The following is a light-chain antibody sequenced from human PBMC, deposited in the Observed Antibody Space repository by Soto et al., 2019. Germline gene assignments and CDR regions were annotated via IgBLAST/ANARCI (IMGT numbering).Light chain of an antibody. CDR1: QTVTRNY. CDR3: QQYNNWPRAT. J-gene: IGKJ4*01. Sequence: EIVLTQSPGTLSLSPGERATLSCRSSQTVTRNYLAWHQQKPGQTPRLLVYGASSRATGIPDRFSGSGSGTDFTLTISRLEPEDFGVYYCQQYNNWPRATFGGGTKVDI. V-gene: IGKV3-20*01. CDR2: GAS.